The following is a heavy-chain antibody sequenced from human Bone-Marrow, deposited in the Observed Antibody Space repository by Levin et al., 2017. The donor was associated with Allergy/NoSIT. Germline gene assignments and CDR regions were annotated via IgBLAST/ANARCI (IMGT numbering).Heavy chain of an antibody. CDR3: ARDMGYYDSSGYYYWAFDI. CDR1: GGSISSYY. J-gene: IGHJ3*02. D-gene: IGHD3-22*01. V-gene: IGHV4-59*01. Sequence: SQTLSLTCTVSGGSISSYYWSWIRQPPGKGLEWIGYIYYSGSTNYNPSLKSRVTISVDTSKNQFSLKLSSVTAADTAVYYCARDMGYYDSSGYYYWAFDIWGQGTMVTVSS. CDR2: IYYSGST.